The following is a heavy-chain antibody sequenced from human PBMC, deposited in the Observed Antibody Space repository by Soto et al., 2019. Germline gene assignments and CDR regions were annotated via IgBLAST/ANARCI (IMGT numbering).Heavy chain of an antibody. Sequence: GSLRPSCAVSGFTFNHYALDWVRQAPGKGPERVSSISESGGRTYYADSAKGRVTISRDNSKTRPYLQMKSLRAEDKAIYYCAKNALGDYFYDGMEVWGQGTTGTVSS. CDR3: AKNALGDYFYDGMEV. CDR2: ISESGGRT. CDR1: GFTFNHYA. V-gene: IGHV3-23*01. J-gene: IGHJ6*02.